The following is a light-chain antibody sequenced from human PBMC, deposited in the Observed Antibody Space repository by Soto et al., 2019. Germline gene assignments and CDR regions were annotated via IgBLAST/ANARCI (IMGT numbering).Light chain of an antibody. CDR2: GAS. J-gene: IGKJ3*01. CDR3: QQYGSSLPIT. V-gene: IGKV3-20*01. CDR1: QSVSSSY. Sequence: EIVLTQSPGTLSLSPGERATLSCRASQSVSSSYLAWYQQKPGQAPSLLIYGASSRATGIPDRFSGSGSGTDFTLTISRLEPEDFAVYYCQQYGSSLPITFCPGTKVDIK.